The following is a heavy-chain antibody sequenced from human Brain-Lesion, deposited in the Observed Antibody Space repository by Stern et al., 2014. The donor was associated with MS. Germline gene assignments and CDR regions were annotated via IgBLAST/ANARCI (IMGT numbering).Heavy chain of an antibody. D-gene: IGHD2-15*01. J-gene: IGHJ5*02. CDR1: GGSVSSTSYA. CDR2: IYYSGHT. CDR3: AGEEDIRYCSGGSCTGNWFDP. Sequence: QMQLVQSGPGLVKPSETLSLTCTVAGGSVSSTSYAWAWIRQPPGKGLEWIGTIYYSGHTYYSPSLKSRLTISLDPSKNRFSLQLSSVTAADTAVYYCAGEEDIRYCSGGSCTGNWFDPWGQGTLVTVSS. V-gene: IGHV4-39*02.